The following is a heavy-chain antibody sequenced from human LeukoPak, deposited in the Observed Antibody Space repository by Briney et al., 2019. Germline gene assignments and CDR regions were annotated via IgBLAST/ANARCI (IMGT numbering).Heavy chain of an antibody. J-gene: IGHJ5*02. CDR1: GYTFTSYG. V-gene: IGHV1-18*01. Sequence: ASVKVSCKASGYTFTSYGISWVRQAPGQGLEWMGWISAYNGNTNYAQKLQGRVTMTTDTSTSTAYMELRSLRSDDTAVYYCARDITMVRGVIIEVNWFDPWGQGTLVTVSS. CDR2: ISAYNGNT. CDR3: ARDITMVRGVIIEVNWFDP. D-gene: IGHD3-10*01.